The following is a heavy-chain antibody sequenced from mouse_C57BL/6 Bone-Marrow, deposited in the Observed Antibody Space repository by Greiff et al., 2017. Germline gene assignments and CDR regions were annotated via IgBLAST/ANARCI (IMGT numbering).Heavy chain of an antibody. Sequence: DVKLVESGGDLVKPGGSLKLSCAASGFTFSSYGMSWVRQTPDKRLEWVATISSCGSYTYSPDSVKGRFTISRDNAKTTLYLQMSSLKSEDTAMYYCARHVGTTERFAYWCQGTLVTVSA. J-gene: IGHJ3*01. V-gene: IGHV5-6*02. CDR2: ISSCGSYT. D-gene: IGHD1-1*01. CDR1: GFTFSSYG. CDR3: ARHVGTTERFAY.